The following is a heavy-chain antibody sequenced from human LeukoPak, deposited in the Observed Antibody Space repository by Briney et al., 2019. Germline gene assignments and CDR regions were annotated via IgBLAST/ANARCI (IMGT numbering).Heavy chain of an antibody. CDR2: VSGSGGST. CDR3: AKQLGYCSDGSCYFPY. V-gene: IGHV3-23*01. CDR1: GFTFSSYA. D-gene: IGHD2-15*01. Sequence: GGSLRLSCAASGFTFSSYAMSWVRQAPGKGLEWVSAVSGSGGSTYYADSVQGRFTISRDNSKSTLCLQMNSLRAEDTAVYYCAKQLGYCSDGSCYFPYWGQGTLVTVSS. J-gene: IGHJ4*02.